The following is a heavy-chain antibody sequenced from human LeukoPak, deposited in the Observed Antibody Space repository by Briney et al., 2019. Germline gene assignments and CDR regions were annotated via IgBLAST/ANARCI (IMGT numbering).Heavy chain of an antibody. CDR3: ARSKDIVVVPYYYYYMDV. CDR1: GGTFSSYA. D-gene: IGHD2-2*01. V-gene: IGHV1-69*05. CDR2: IIPIFGTA. Sequence: ASVKVSCTASGGTFSSYAISWVRQAPGQGLEWMGGIIPIFGTANYAQKFQGRVTITTDESTSTAYMELSSLRSEDTAVYYCARSKDIVVVPYYYYYMDVWGKGTTVTVSS. J-gene: IGHJ6*03.